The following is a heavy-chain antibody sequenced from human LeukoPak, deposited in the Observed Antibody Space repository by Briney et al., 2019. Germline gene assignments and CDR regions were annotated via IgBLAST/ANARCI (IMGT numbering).Heavy chain of an antibody. V-gene: IGHV3-21*01. J-gene: IGHJ6*02. CDR3: ARDKYGDYVSDV. CDR2: ISSSSSYI. Sequence: GGSLRLSCAASGFTFSSYSMNWVRQAPGKGLEWVSSISSSSSYIYYADSVKGRFTISRDNAKNSLYLQMNSLRAEDTAVYYCARDKYGDYVSDVWGQGTTVTVPS. CDR1: GFTFSSYS. D-gene: IGHD4-17*01.